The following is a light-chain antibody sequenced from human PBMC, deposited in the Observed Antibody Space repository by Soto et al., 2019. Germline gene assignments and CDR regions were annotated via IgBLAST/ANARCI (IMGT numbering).Light chain of an antibody. CDR1: QGISNY. CDR3: QKYNSPPYS. Sequence: DIQMTQSPSSLSASVGDRVTITCRASQGISNYLTRYQQKPGKVPKLLIYAASTLQSEVPSRFSGSGSGTDFTLTISSLQPEDVATYYCQKYNSPPYSFGPGTKVDIK. V-gene: IGKV1-27*01. CDR2: AAS. J-gene: IGKJ3*01.